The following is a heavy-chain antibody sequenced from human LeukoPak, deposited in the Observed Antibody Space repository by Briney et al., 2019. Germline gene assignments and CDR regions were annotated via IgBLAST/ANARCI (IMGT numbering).Heavy chain of an antibody. D-gene: IGHD5-18*01. CDR2: ISSSSSYI. V-gene: IGHV3-21*01. CDR1: GFTFSSYG. J-gene: IGHJ4*02. Sequence: GGSLRLSCAASGFTFSSYGMHWVRQAPGKGLEWVSSISSSSSYIYYADSVKGRFTISRDNAKNSLYLQMNSLRAEDTAVYYCARSRVTPRSNFDYWGQGTLVTVSS. CDR3: ARSRVTPRSNFDY.